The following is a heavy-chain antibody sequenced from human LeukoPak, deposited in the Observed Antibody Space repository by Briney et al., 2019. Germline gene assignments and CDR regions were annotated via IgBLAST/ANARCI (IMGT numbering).Heavy chain of an antibody. D-gene: IGHD7-27*01. CDR1: GGSFSGYY. V-gene: IGHV4-34*01. Sequence: SETLSLTCAVYGGSFSGYYLSWCRQPPGRGLQGMMEVNHSGSTNYNPSLKSRVTISVDTSTNQFSLTLTSVTAADTAVYYCARVPAGKLGIIDYWGPGNPGTVSS. J-gene: IGHJ4*02. CDR2: VNHSGST. CDR3: ARVPAGKLGIIDY.